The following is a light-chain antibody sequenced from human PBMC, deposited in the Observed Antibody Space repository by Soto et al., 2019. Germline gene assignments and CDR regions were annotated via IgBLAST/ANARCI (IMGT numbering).Light chain of an antibody. V-gene: IGKV1-39*01. J-gene: IGKJ1*01. Sequence: DIQMTQSPSSLSASVGDRVTITCRASQSISSHLNWYQQKPGKAPKLLIYAASSLQSGVPSRFSGSGSGTDFTLTISSLQPEDFATYYCQKSYTTSWTFGQGAKVDVK. CDR3: QKSYTTSWT. CDR1: QSISSH. CDR2: AAS.